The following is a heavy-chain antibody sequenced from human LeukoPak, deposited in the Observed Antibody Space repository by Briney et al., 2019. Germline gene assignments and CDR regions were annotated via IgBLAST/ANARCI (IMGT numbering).Heavy chain of an antibody. J-gene: IGHJ4*02. D-gene: IGHD1-1*01. CDR2: INPGGITT. CDR3: AKDRAGTPWAD. Sequence: GGSLRLSCAASGFTFTTYSMTWVRQAPGKGLEWVSTINPGGITTYYADSVKGRFTISRDDSKNTVSLQMDSLRADDTAVYYCAKDRAGTPWADWGQGTLVTVSS. V-gene: IGHV3-23*01. CDR1: GFTFTTYS.